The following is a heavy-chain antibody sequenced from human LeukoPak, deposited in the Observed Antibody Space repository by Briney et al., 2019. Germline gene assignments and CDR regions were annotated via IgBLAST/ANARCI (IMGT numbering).Heavy chain of an antibody. V-gene: IGHV3-74*01. CDR2: ISGHASST. Sequence: GGSLRLSCAVSGFTFSNYWMHWVRQAPGKGLVWVSRISGHASSTRYADSVKGRFTISRDNAKNTLYLQMDSLSAEDTAVYYCARGISYYERSGNHGYFDYWGQGTLVPVFS. J-gene: IGHJ4*02. D-gene: IGHD3-22*01. CDR3: ARGISYYERSGNHGYFDY. CDR1: GFTFSNYW.